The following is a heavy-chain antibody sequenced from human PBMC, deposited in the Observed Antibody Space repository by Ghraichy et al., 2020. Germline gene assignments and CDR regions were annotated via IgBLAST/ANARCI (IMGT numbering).Heavy chain of an antibody. CDR1: GFTFSSYS. D-gene: IGHD3-10*01. CDR3: ARDDRDYYDSGSYYRGDV. J-gene: IGHJ6*02. V-gene: IGHV3-21*01. CDR2: ISSSGSYI. Sequence: LSLTCAASGFTFSSYSMNWVRQAPGKGLEWVSSISSSGSYIYYADSVKGRFTISRDNAKNSLSLQMNSLRAEDTAVYYCARDDRDYYDSGSYYRGDVWGQGTTVTVSS.